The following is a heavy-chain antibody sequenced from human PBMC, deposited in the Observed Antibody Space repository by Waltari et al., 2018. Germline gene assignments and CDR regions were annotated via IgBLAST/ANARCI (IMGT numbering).Heavy chain of an antibody. CDR2: IYYSGST. Sequence: QVQLQESGPGLVKPSETLSLTCTVSGGSISSHYWSWIRQPPGKGLEWIGYIYYSGSTNYHPALKSRVTISVDTSKNQFSRKLSSVTAADTAVYYCARDGVIAAARGDYGMDVWGQGTTVTVSS. D-gene: IGHD6-13*01. CDR3: ARDGVIAAARGDYGMDV. J-gene: IGHJ6*02. CDR1: GGSISSHY. V-gene: IGHV4-59*11.